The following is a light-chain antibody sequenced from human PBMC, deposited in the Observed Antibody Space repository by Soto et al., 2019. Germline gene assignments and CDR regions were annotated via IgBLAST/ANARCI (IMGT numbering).Light chain of an antibody. V-gene: IGKV3-11*01. CDR2: DTS. CDR3: QQRTNWPRSFT. CDR1: QSVSSY. Sequence: EIVLTQSPATLSLSPGERATLSCRASQSVSSYLAWYQQKPGQAPRLLSYDTSKRATGIPARCSGSGSATDFTLTISSLEPEDFAVYYCQQRTNWPRSFTFGPGTKVDIK. J-gene: IGKJ3*01.